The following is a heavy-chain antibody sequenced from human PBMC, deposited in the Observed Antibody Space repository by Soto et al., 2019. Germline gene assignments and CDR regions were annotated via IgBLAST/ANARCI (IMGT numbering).Heavy chain of an antibody. D-gene: IGHD1-20*01. CDR2: IYHSGST. CDR1: YGSISSSSYY. J-gene: IGHJ6*03. CDR3: ARHPGKGWSRSNYNYYYYYYMDV. V-gene: IGHV4-39*01. Sequence: PSETLSLTCTVSYGSISSSSYYWGWIRQPPGKGLEWIGSIYHSGSTYYNPSLKSRVTISVDTSKNQFSLKLSSVTAADTAVYYCARHPGKGWSRSNYNYYYYYYMDVWGKGTTVTVSS.